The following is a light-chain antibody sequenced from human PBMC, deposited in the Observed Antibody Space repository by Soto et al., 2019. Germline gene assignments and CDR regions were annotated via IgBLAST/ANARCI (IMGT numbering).Light chain of an antibody. CDR1: RGVSTSY. CDR3: QQDYNLPRT. V-gene: IGKV3D-7*01. CDR2: GAS. Sequence: PGERVTLSCRASRGVSTSYLTLYRQRLDQAPRLLIYGASTRATPIPGRFSGSGSGTDFTLTISSLQPEDFAVYYCQQDYNLPRTFGQGTKVEIK. J-gene: IGKJ1*01.